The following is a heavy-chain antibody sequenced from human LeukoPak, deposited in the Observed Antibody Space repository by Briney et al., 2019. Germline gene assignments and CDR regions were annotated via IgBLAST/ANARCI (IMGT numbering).Heavy chain of an antibody. CDR3: ARRSSRFYGLDV. V-gene: IGHV5-51*01. CDR2: IYPDDADT. D-gene: IGHD3-10*01. CDR1: GYTFSKNW. Sequence: GESLKISCNASGYTFSKNWIGWVRQMPGKGLEWMGWIYPDDADTRYSPSFQGQVIISADKSLNSVYLQWRGLKASDTAMYYCARRSSRFYGLDVWGQGTTVTVSS. J-gene: IGHJ6*02.